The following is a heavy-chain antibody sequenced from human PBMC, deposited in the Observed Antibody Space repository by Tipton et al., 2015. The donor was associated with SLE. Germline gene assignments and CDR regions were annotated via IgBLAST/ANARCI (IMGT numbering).Heavy chain of an antibody. J-gene: IGHJ6*02. V-gene: IGHV4-39*07. CDR2: IYYSGST. D-gene: IGHD4-17*01. CDR1: GGSISSSSYY. Sequence: TLSLTCTVSGGSISSSSYYSGWIRQPPGTGLEWIGSIYYSGSTYYNPSLKSRVTISVDTSKNQFSLKLRSVTAADRAVYYCASDGTVTGDGMDVWGQGTTVTVSS. CDR3: ASDGTVTGDGMDV.